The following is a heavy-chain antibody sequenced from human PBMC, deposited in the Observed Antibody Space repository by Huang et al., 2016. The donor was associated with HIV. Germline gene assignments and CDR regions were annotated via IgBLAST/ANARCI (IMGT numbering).Heavy chain of an antibody. CDR2: SYPVDSDT. D-gene: IGHD5-18*01. Sequence: EVQLVQSGAEVKKPGESLKISCKGSGFSFTNYWIGWVRQMPGKGLEWMGSSYPVDSDTTYSPSVRGQVTISADKAINTAYLQWNSLKASDSAMYYCARPLLGYSNGYYFDYWGQGTLVTVSS. V-gene: IGHV5-51*03. CDR1: GFSFTNYW. J-gene: IGHJ4*02. CDR3: ARPLLGYSNGYYFDY.